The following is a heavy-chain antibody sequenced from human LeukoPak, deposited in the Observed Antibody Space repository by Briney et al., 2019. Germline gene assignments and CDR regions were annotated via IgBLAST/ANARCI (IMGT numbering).Heavy chain of an antibody. CDR2: IYYSGST. V-gene: IGHV4-59*01. J-gene: IGHJ4*02. D-gene: IGHD1-26*01. CDR1: GGSISSYY. CDR3: ARGGFGWELLYMFDY. Sequence: PSETLSLTCTVSGGSISSYYWSWIRQPPGKGLEWIGYIYYSGSTNYNPSLKSRGTISVDTSKNQFSMKLSSVTAAETAVYYCARGGFGWELLYMFDYWGQGTLVTVSS.